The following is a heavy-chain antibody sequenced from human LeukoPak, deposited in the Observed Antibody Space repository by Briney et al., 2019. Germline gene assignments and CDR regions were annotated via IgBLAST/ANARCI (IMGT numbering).Heavy chain of an antibody. CDR1: GYTLTELS. V-gene: IGHV1-24*01. CDR3: ASVFGVVVPAAMGGGWFDP. J-gene: IGHJ5*02. CDR2: FDPEDGET. D-gene: IGHD2-2*01. Sequence: ASVKVSCKVSGYTLTELSMHWVRQAPGKGLEWMGGFDPEDGETIYAQKFQGRVTITADKSTSTAYMELSSLRSEDTAVYYCASVFGVVVPAAMGGGWFDPWGQGTLVTVSS.